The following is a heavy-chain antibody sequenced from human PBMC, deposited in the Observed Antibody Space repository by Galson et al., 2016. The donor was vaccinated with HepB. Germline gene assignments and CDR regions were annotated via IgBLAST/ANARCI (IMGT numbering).Heavy chain of an antibody. Sequence: SVKVSCKASGYSFSTYYIHWVRQAPGQGLEWMALINPNTGGTKYAQKFQGWVTLTRDTSISTAYMELTSLRSNDTAVYYCARERWVVGVRKYYYGMDVWGRGTTVTVSS. D-gene: IGHD2-2*01. CDR2: INPNTGGT. CDR1: GYSFSTYY. J-gene: IGHJ6*02. V-gene: IGHV1-2*04. CDR3: ARERWVVGVRKYYYGMDV.